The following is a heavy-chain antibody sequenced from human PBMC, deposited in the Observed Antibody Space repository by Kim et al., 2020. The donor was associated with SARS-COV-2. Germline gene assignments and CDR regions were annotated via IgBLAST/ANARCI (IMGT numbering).Heavy chain of an antibody. CDR1: GFTFSNAW. J-gene: IGHJ4*02. Sequence: GGSLRLSCAASGFTFSNAWMSWVRQAPGKGLEWVGRIKSKTEGGTTDYAAPVKGRCTISRDDSKNTLYLQMNSLKTEDTAVYYCTTGGRLWGQGTLVTVSS. D-gene: IGHD3-10*01. CDR2: IKSKTEGGTT. V-gene: IGHV3-15*01. CDR3: TTGGRL.